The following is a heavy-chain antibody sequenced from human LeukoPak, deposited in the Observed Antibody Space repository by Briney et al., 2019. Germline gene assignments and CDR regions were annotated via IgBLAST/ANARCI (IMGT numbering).Heavy chain of an antibody. D-gene: IGHD3-10*01. J-gene: IGHJ5*02. CDR2: IYTSGST. Sequence: SETLSLTCTVSGGSISSYYWSWIRQPAGKGLEWIGRIYTSGSTNYNPSLKSRVTMSVDTSKNQFSLKLSSVTAADTAVYYCARDPGTRYYGSGPYNWFDPWGQGTLVTVSS. V-gene: IGHV4-4*07. CDR1: GGSISSYY. CDR3: ARDPGTRYYGSGPYNWFDP.